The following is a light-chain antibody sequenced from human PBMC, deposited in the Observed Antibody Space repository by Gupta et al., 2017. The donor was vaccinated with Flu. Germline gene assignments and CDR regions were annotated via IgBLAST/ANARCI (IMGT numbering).Light chain of an antibody. V-gene: IGKV1-5*03. CDR3: QQYNSYSKT. Sequence: RSTLSASVGDRVTITCRASQSISSWLAWYQQKPGKAPNLLIYKASSLESGVPSRFSGSGSGTEFTLTISSLQPDDFATYFCQQYNSYSKTFGQGTKVEIK. CDR1: QSISSW. CDR2: KAS. J-gene: IGKJ1*01.